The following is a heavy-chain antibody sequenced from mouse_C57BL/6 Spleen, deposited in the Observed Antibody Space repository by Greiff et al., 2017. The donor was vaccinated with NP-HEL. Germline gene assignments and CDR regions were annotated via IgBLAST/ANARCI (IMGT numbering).Heavy chain of an antibody. J-gene: IGHJ3*01. Sequence: QVQLQQSGAELVRPGASVKLSCTASGFNIKDYYMHWVKQRPEQGLEWIGAIDPETGGTAYNQKFKGKAILTADKSSSTAYMELRSLTSEDSAVYYCTRGDCDEAWFAYWGQGTLVTVSA. CDR1: GFNIKDYY. CDR3: TRGDCDEAWFAY. CDR2: IDPETGGT. V-gene: IGHV1-15*01.